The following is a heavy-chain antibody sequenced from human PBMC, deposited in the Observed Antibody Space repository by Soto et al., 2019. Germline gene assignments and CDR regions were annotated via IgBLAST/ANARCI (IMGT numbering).Heavy chain of an antibody. V-gene: IGHV3-48*03. CDR3: ARDIVVRGVYFHY. D-gene: IGHD3-10*01. Sequence: LRLSCAASGFTFSSYEMNWVRQAPGKGLEWVSYISSSGSTIYYADSVKGRFTISRDNAKNSLYLQMNSLRAEDTAVYYCARDIVVRGVYFHYRGQGTLVTVSS. CDR2: ISSSGSTI. CDR1: GFTFSSYE. J-gene: IGHJ4*02.